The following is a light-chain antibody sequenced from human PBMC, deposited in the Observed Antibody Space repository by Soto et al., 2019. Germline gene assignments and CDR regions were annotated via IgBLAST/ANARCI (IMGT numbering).Light chain of an antibody. CDR1: QSLSSIY. J-gene: IGKJ4*01. Sequence: EIVLTQSPGTLSLSPGQGATLSCRASQSLSSIYLAWYQQKPGQAPRLLIYRTSSRATGIPDRFSGSESETDFTLTISRLEPEDFAVYYCQQYDNSPLTFGGGTKVDIK. CDR2: RTS. V-gene: IGKV3-20*01. CDR3: QQYDNSPLT.